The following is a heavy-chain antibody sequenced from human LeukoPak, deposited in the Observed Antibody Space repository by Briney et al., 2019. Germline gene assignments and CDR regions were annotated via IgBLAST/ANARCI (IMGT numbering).Heavy chain of an antibody. CDR1: GYTLTELS. D-gene: IGHD2-15*01. J-gene: IGHJ6*03. CDR2: FDPEDGET. Sequence: ASVKVSCKVSGYTLTELSMHWVRQAPGKGLEWMGGFDPEDGETIYAQKFQGRVTMTEDTSTDTAYMELRSLRSDDTAVYYCARAGYCSGGSCYPYYYYYYMDVWGKGTTVTVSS. CDR3: ARAGYCSGGSCYPYYYYYYMDV. V-gene: IGHV1-24*01.